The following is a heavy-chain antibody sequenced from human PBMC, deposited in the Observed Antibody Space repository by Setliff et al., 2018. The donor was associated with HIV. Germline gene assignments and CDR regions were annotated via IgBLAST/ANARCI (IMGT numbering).Heavy chain of an antibody. CDR3: ARGDPFTDFDS. Sequence: SETLSFTCTVSGGSISRGSYYWSWIRQPAGKGLEWIGRIYTNGNTNYNPSLKSRVTVSADTSKNQFSLKLTSVTAADTAVYYCARGDPFTDFDSWGQGTLVTVSS. CDR2: IYTNGNT. J-gene: IGHJ4*02. CDR1: GGSISRGSYY. D-gene: IGHD3-16*01. V-gene: IGHV4-61*02.